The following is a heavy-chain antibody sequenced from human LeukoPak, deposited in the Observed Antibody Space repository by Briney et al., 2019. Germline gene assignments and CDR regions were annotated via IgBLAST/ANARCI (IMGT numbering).Heavy chain of an antibody. CDR1: GGSISSYY. CDR3: ARLGDGPQWGAFDI. Sequence: SETLSLTCTVSGGSISSYYWSWIRQPPGKGLEWIGYIYTSGSTNYNPSLKSRVTISVDTSKNQFSLKLSSVTAADTAVYYCARLGDGPQWGAFDIWGQGTMVTVSS. J-gene: IGHJ3*02. D-gene: IGHD5-24*01. V-gene: IGHV4-4*09. CDR2: IYTSGST.